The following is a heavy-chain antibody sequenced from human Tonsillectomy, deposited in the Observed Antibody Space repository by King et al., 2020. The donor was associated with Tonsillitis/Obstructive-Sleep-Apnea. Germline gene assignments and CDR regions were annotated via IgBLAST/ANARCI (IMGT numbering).Heavy chain of an antibody. J-gene: IGHJ4*02. CDR1: GGSISSYY. CDR3: ARHFKQRAGDAQQLVLLYFDY. D-gene: IGHD6-13*01. CDR2: IYYSGST. V-gene: IGHV4-59*08. Sequence: VQLQESGPGLVKPSETLSLTCTVSGGSISSYYWSWIRQPPGKGLEWIGYIYYSGSTNYNPSLKSRVTISVDTSKNQFSLKLSSVTAADTAVYYCARHFKQRAGDAQQLVLLYFDYWGQGTLVTVSS.